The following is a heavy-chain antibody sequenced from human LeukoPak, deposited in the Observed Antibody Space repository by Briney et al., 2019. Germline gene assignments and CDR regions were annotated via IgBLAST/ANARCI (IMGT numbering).Heavy chain of an antibody. Sequence: GGSLRLSCAASGFTVSSNYMSWVRQAPGKGLEWVSVIYSGGSTYYADSVKGRFTISRDNSKNTLYLQMNSLRAEDTAVYYCARGLFPITIFGIEYYYSGMDVWGQGTTVTVSS. J-gene: IGHJ6*02. CDR2: IYSGGST. CDR1: GFTVSSNY. V-gene: IGHV3-66*01. CDR3: ARGLFPITIFGIEYYYSGMDV. D-gene: IGHD3-3*01.